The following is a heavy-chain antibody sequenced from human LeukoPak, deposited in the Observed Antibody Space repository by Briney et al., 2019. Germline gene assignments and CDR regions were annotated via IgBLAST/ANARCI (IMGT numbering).Heavy chain of an antibody. Sequence: PGGSLRLSCAASGFTFSSYSMNWVRQAPGKGLEWVSSISSSSSYIYYADSVKGRFTISRDNAKNSLYLQMNSLRAEDTAVYYCASVGVRYFDWKYYFDYWGQGTLVTVSS. D-gene: IGHD3-9*01. CDR2: ISSSSSYI. CDR3: ASVGVRYFDWKYYFDY. V-gene: IGHV3-21*01. CDR1: GFTFSSYS. J-gene: IGHJ4*02.